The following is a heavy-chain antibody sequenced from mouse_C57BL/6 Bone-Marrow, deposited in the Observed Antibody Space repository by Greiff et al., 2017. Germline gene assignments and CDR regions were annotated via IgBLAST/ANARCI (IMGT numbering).Heavy chain of an antibody. CDR1: GFNIKDDY. V-gene: IGHV14-4*01. D-gene: IGHD1-1*01. Sequence: EVQLQESGAELVRPGASVKLSCTASGFNIKDDYMHWVKQRPEQGLEWIGWIDPENGDTEYASKFQGKATITADTSSNTAYLQLSSLTSEDTAVYYCTTSGSSPCFDVWSTGTTVTVSS. CDR3: TTSGSSPCFDV. CDR2: IDPENGDT. J-gene: IGHJ1*03.